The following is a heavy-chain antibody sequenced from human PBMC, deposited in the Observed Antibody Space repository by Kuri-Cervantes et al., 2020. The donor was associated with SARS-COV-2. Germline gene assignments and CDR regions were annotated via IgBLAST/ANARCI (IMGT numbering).Heavy chain of an antibody. V-gene: IGHV3-23*01. CDR1: GFTFSSYA. Sequence: GGSLRLSCAASGFTFSSYAMSWVRQAPGKGLEWVSAISGSGGSTYYADSVKGRFTISRDNSKNTLYLQMNSLRAEDTAVYYCAKVRPRNEGIAAAVGFDLWGRGTLVTVSS. CDR3: AKVRPRNEGIAAAVGFDL. D-gene: IGHD6-13*01. J-gene: IGHJ2*01. CDR2: ISGSGGST.